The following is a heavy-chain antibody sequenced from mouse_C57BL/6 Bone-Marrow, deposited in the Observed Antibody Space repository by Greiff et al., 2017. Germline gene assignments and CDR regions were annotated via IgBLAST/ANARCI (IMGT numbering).Heavy chain of an antibody. J-gene: IGHJ2*01. V-gene: IGHV1-47*01. CDR1: GYTFTTYP. Sequence: VQLVESGAELVKPGASVTMSCKASGYTFTTYPIEWMKQNHGKSLEWIGNFHPYNDDTKYNEKFKGKATLTVEKSSNTDYLELSRLTSDDSAVYYCARSSTFFYYFDYWGQGTTLTVSS. CDR3: ARSSTFFYYFDY. CDR2: FHPYNDDT. D-gene: IGHD5-1*01.